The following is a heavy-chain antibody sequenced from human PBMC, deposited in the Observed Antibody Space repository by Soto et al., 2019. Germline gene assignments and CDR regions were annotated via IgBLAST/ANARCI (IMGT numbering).Heavy chain of an antibody. CDR2: IIPIFGTA. V-gene: IGHV1-69*13. D-gene: IGHD3-9*01. CDR3: ARVDDILTGYKVTAGYYYYGMDV. J-gene: IGHJ6*02. CDR1: GGTFSSYA. Sequence: SVKVSCKASGGTFSSYAISWVRQAPGQGLEWMGGIIPIFGTANYAQKVQGRVTITADESTSTAYMELSSLRSEDTSVYYCARVDDILTGYKVTAGYYYYGMDVWGQGTTVTVSS.